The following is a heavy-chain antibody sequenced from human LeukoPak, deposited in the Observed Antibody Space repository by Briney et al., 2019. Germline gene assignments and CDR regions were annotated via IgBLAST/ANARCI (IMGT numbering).Heavy chain of an antibody. CDR1: AFTFRSYA. CDR3: AKAPHCPNDVCRYFDY. D-gene: IGHD2-8*01. V-gene: IGHV3-23*01. CDR2: ISGSGGST. Sequence: GGSLRLSCAASAFTFRSYATIWVRQAPGKGLEWVSGISGSGGSTYYSDSAKGRFTISRDNSNNTLYLQMSSLRAEDTAVYYCAKAPHCPNDVCRYFDYWGQGILVTVSS. J-gene: IGHJ4*02.